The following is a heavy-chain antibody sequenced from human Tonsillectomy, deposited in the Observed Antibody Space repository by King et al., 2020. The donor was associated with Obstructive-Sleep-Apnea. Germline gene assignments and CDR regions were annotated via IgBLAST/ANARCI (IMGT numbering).Heavy chain of an antibody. J-gene: IGHJ3*02. CDR1: GFSLSTSGVG. V-gene: IGHV2-5*02. Sequence: TLKESGPTLVKPTQTLTLTCTFSGFSLSTSGVGVGWIRQPPGEALEWLALIYWDDDKRYSPSLKSRLTFTKDTSKNQVVLTMTNMDPVDTATYYCANSYVYDGSGTPDGAFDIWGQGTMVTVSS. CDR2: IYWDDDK. D-gene: IGHD3-10*01. CDR3: ANSYVYDGSGTPDGAFDI.